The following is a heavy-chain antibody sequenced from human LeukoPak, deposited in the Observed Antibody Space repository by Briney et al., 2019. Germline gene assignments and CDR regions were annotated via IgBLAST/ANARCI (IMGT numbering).Heavy chain of an antibody. CDR3: ASLYCSSTSCKAGGYYYGMDV. Sequence: GGSLRLSCAASGFTFSSYSMNWVRQAPGKGLEWVSSISSSSSYIYYADSVKGRFTISRDNAKNSLYLQMNSLGAEDTAVYYCASLYCSSTSCKAGGYYYGMDVWGQGTTVTVSS. V-gene: IGHV3-21*01. D-gene: IGHD2-2*01. J-gene: IGHJ6*02. CDR2: ISSSSSYI. CDR1: GFTFSSYS.